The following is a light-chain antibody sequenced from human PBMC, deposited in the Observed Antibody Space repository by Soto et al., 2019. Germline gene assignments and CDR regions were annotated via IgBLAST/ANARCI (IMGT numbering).Light chain of an antibody. CDR2: KAS. Sequence: IQVTQSASTLSGSVGDRVTIACRASQAVXSWFGWYQQKPGKAPKVLXVKASTLTRGGPSRLSGSGSGTEFTLTISSLQPEYFATYYCQHYKSYSEAFGQGTKVDIK. V-gene: IGKV1-5*03. J-gene: IGKJ1*01. CDR1: QAVXSW. CDR3: QHYKSYSEA.